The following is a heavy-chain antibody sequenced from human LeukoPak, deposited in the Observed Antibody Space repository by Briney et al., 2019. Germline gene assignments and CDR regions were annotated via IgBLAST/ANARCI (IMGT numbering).Heavy chain of an antibody. J-gene: IGHJ3*02. CDR1: GYTFTSYD. D-gene: IGHD2-2*01. CDR3: ARKPYCSSSSCYEDAFDI. V-gene: IGHV1-8*01. Sequence: ASVKVSCKASGYTFTSYDINWVRQATGQRLEWMGWMNPNSGNTGYAQNLQGRVTMTRNTSISTAYMELSSLRSEDTAVYYCARKPYCSSSSCYEDAFDIWGQGTMVTVSS. CDR2: MNPNSGNT.